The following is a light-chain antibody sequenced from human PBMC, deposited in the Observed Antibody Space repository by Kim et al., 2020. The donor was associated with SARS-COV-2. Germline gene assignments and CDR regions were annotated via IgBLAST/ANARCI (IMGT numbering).Light chain of an antibody. CDR1: SSDVGVYNF. Sequence: QSALTQPASVSGSPGQLITISCTGTSSDVGVYNFVSWYQQHPGKAPKLMIYEVSNRPSGVPDRFSGSKSGNTASLTISGLQPEDEADYYFSSFTISSTVVFGTGTKVTVL. J-gene: IGLJ1*01. V-gene: IGLV2-14*01. CDR3: SSFTISSTVV. CDR2: EVS.